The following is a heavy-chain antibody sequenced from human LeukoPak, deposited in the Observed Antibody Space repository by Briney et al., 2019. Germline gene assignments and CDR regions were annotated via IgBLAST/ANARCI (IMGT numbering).Heavy chain of an antibody. V-gene: IGHV1-8*01. CDR2: MNPNSANT. Sequence: GASVKVSCKASGYTFTSYDINWVRQATGQGLEWMGWMNPNSANTGYAQKFQGRVTMTRNTSIRTAYMELSSLRAEDTAVYYCARAGSGYDSDFDSWGQGTLVTVSS. CDR3: ARAGSGYDSDFDS. D-gene: IGHD5-12*01. CDR1: GYTFTSYD. J-gene: IGHJ4*02.